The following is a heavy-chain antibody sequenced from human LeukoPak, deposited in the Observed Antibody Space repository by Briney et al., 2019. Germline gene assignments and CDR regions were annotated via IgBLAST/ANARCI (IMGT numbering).Heavy chain of an antibody. V-gene: IGHV1-2*02. D-gene: IGHD3-3*01. CDR3: ARDNYDFWSGYYP. CDR2: INPNSGGT. J-gene: IGHJ5*02. Sequence: ASEKVSCKASGYTFTGYYMHWVRQAPGQGLEWMGWINPNSGGTNYAQKFQGRVTMTRDTSISTAYMELSRLRSDDTAVYYCARDNYDFWSGYYPWGQGTLVTVSS. CDR1: GYTFTGYY.